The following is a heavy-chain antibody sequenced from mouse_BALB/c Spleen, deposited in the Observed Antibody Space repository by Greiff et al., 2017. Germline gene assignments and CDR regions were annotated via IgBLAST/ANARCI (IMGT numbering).Heavy chain of an antibody. CDR3: ARGGYYVLAY. Sequence: EVQRVESGGGLVKPGGSLKLSCAASGFTFSDYYMYWVRQTPEKRLEWVATISDGGSYTYYPDSVKGRFTISRDNAKNNLYLQMSSLKSEDTAMYYCARGGYYVLAYWGQGTLVTVSA. J-gene: IGHJ3*01. CDR2: ISDGGSYT. V-gene: IGHV5-4*02. D-gene: IGHD2-3*01. CDR1: GFTFSDYY.